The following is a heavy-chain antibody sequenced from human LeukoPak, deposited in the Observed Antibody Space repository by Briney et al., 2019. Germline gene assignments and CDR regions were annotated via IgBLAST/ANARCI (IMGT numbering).Heavy chain of an antibody. CDR2: ISSSSSYI. CDR1: GFTFSSYS. CDR3: ARDWPFYCSSTSCHSGYYFDY. V-gene: IGHV3-21*01. D-gene: IGHD2-2*02. Sequence: PGGSLRLSCAASGFTFSSYSTNWVRQAPGKGLEWVSSISSSSSYIYYADSVKGRFTISRDNAKNSLYLQMNSLRAEDTAVYYCARDWPFYCSSTSCHSGYYFDYWGQGTLVTVSS. J-gene: IGHJ4*02.